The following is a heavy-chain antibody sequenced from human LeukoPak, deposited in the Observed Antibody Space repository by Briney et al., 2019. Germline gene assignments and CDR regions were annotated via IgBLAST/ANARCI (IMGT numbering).Heavy chain of an antibody. D-gene: IGHD6-19*01. CDR2: IYYSGST. CDR1: GGSISSYY. Sequence: TPSETLSLTCTVSGGSISSYYWSWIRQPPGKGLEWIGYIYYSGSTNYNPSLKSRVTISVDTSKNQFSLKLSSVTAADTAVYYCARDRGSGWADAFDIWGQGTMVTVSS. V-gene: IGHV4-59*01. J-gene: IGHJ3*02. CDR3: ARDRGSGWADAFDI.